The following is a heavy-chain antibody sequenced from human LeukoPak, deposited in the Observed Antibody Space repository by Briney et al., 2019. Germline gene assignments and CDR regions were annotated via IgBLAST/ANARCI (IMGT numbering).Heavy chain of an antibody. Sequence: SVKVSCKASGYTFTGHHIHWVRQAPGKGLEWMGGIIPIFGTANYAQKFQGRVTITADESTSTAYMELSSLRSEDTAVYYCARARYTFEDGYNFPPIDYWGQGTLVTVSS. V-gene: IGHV1-69*13. CDR2: IIPIFGTA. CDR3: ARARYTFEDGYNFPPIDY. D-gene: IGHD5-24*01. J-gene: IGHJ4*02. CDR1: GYTFTGHH.